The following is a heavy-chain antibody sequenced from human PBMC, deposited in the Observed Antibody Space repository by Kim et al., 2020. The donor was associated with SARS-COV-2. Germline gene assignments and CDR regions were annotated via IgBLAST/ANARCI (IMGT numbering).Heavy chain of an antibody. V-gene: IGHV4-39*01. CDR2: AYYIGNT. J-gene: IGHJ4*01. D-gene: IGHD6-19*01. CDR1: GGSLSSSSYY. Sequence: SETLSLTCTVSGGSLSSSSYYWGWIRQPPGKGLEWIGTAYYIGNTYYNPSLKSRVTISVDTSKNQFSLKLGSVTAADTAVYYCGRHQRHSRGGYGALYY. CDR3: GRHQRHSRGGYGALYY.